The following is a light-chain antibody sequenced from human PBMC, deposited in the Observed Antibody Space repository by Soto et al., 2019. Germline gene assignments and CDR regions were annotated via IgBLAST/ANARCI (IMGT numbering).Light chain of an antibody. Sequence: QSVLAQPASVSGSPGQSITVSCTGTNSDIGYYDHVSWFQQHPGKDPKLLNYDVNNRPPGVSKRNSGSKSGNTASLTISGQQAEDEAEYYCSSYASFTTVVFGGGTKLTVL. CDR3: SSYASFTTVV. J-gene: IGLJ2*01. CDR2: DVN. CDR1: NSDIGYYDH. V-gene: IGLV2-14*01.